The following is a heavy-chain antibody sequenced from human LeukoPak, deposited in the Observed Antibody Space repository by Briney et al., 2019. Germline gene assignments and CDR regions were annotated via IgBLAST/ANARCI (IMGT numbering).Heavy chain of an antibody. CDR1: GYTFTGYS. J-gene: IGHJ5*02. CDR3: ARVRPPLNIVVLPAAMYWFDP. D-gene: IGHD2-2*01. V-gene: IGHV1-2*02. CDR2: INPNSGDT. Sequence: ASVKVSCKASGYTFTGYSIHWVRQAPGQGLERMGWINPNSGDTNYAQKFQGRVTMTRDTSISTAYMELSWLRSDDTAIYYCARVRPPLNIVVLPAAMYWFDPWGQGALVTVSS.